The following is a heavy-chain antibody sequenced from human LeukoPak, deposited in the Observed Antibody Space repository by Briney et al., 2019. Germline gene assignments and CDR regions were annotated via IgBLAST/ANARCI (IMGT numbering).Heavy chain of an antibody. CDR1: GGSISSGGYY. D-gene: IGHD2-21*02. V-gene: IGHV4-31*03. CDR2: IYYSGST. CDR3: ARGGVTVVTIFDY. J-gene: IGHJ4*02. Sequence: PSQTLSLTCTVSGGSISSGGYYWSWICQHPGKGLEWIGYIYYSGSTYYNPSLKSRVTISVDTSKNQFSLKLSSVTAADTAVYYCARGGVTVVTIFDYWGQGTLVTVSS.